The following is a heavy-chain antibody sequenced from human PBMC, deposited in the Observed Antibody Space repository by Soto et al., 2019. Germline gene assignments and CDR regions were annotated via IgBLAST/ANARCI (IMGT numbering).Heavy chain of an antibody. J-gene: IGHJ6*02. CDR2: INPSGGST. CDR3: ARDKTSCVTTVTTLRWYYYYYGMDV. D-gene: IGHD4-17*01. CDR1: GYTFTSYY. Sequence: QVQLVQSGAEVKKPGASVKVSCKASGYTFTSYYMHWVRQAPGQGLEWMGIINPSGGSTSYAQKFQGRVTMTRDTSTSTVYMELSSLRSEDTAVYYCARDKTSCVTTVTTLRWYYYYYGMDVGGQGTTVTVSS. V-gene: IGHV1-46*01.